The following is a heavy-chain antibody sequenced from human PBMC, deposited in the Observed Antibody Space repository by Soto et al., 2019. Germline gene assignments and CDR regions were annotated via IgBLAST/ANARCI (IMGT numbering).Heavy chain of an antibody. CDR2: IDWNSGSV. D-gene: IGHD2-2*01. V-gene: IGHV3-9*01. CDR1: GFTFDDYA. Sequence: EVQLVESGGGLVQPGRSLRLSCAASGFTFDDYAMHWVRQAPGKGLEWVAGIDWNSGSVDYADSVKGRVTISRDNADMSMFLQMKGLRNEVTTYYYCVKGRGSYQVKYGMDVWGQGTAVTVSS. J-gene: IGHJ6*02. CDR3: VKGRGSYQVKYGMDV.